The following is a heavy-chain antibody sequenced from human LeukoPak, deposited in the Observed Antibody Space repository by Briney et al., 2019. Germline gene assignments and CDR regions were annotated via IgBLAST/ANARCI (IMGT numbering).Heavy chain of an antibody. CDR1: GFTFSSYE. V-gene: IGHV3-48*03. D-gene: IGHD6-19*01. CDR2: ISSSGSTI. J-gene: IGHJ4*02. Sequence: PGGSLRLSCAASGFTFSSYEMNWVRQAPGKGLEWVSYISSSGSTIYYADSVKGRFTISRDNAKNSLYLQMNSLRAEDTAVYYCARVGGYSSGWYITTNIDYWGQGTLVTVSS. CDR3: ARVGGYSSGWYITTNIDY.